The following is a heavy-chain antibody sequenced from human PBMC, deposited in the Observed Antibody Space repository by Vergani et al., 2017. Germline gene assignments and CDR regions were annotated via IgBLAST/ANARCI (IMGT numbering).Heavy chain of an antibody. CDR1: GFTFSHYS. CDR2: ISWDGGST. CDR3: AKDSSSWYVGSDYSYYGMDV. D-gene: IGHD6-13*01. Sequence: EVQMVESGGGLVKPGGSLRLSCVASGFTFSHYSMNWVRQAPGKGLEWVSLISWDGGSTYYADSVKGRFTISRDNSKNSLYLQMNSLRAEDTALYYCAKDSSSWYVGSDYSYYGMDVWGQGTTVTVSS. J-gene: IGHJ6*02. V-gene: IGHV3-43D*04.